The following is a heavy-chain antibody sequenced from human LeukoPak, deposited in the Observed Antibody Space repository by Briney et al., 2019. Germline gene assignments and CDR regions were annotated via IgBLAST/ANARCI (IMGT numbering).Heavy chain of an antibody. J-gene: IGHJ6*02. CDR2: ISAYNGDT. D-gene: IGHD2-15*01. Sequence: ASVKVSCKASGYTFTSYSISWVRQAPGQGLEWMGWISAYNGDTNYAQKLQGRVTMTTDTSTSTAYMELRSLRSDDTAVYYCARDGYCSGGSCYSNYYYYGMDVWGQGTTVTVSS. V-gene: IGHV1-18*01. CDR3: ARDGYCSGGSCYSNYYYYGMDV. CDR1: GYTFTSYS.